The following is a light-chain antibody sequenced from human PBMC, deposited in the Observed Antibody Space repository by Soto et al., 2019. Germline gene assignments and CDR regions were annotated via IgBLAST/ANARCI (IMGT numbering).Light chain of an antibody. CDR1: NSGSSSY. V-gene: IGKV3-20*01. J-gene: IGKJ5*01. CDR3: QHFGGTPFT. CDR2: GAS. Sequence: EIVLTQSPGTLSLSPGEGATLSCRAGNSGSSSYMAWYQQRPGQTPSLLIYGASTRATGIPDRFNGSGSGTHFTLTISRLEPGDFAVYYCQHFGGTPFTFGQGTRLEI.